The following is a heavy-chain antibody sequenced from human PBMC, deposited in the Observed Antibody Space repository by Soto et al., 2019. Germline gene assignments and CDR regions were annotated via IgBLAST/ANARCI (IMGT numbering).Heavy chain of an antibody. Sequence: ASVKVTCNASGYTFTSYGISWERQAHGQGLERMGWISAYNGNTNYAQKLQGRVTMTTDTSTSTAYMELRSLRSDDTAVYYCARVPRGDSSSSGFYGMDVWGQGTTATVSS. V-gene: IGHV1-18*01. CDR1: GYTFTSYG. J-gene: IGHJ6*02. CDR3: ARVPRGDSSSSGFYGMDV. CDR2: ISAYNGNT. D-gene: IGHD6-6*01.